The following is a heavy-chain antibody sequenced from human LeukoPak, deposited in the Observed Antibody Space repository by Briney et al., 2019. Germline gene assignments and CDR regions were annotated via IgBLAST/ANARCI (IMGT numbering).Heavy chain of an antibody. CDR2: IYYSGTT. Sequence: SETLSLTCTVSGGSISSYYWSWIRQPPGKGLEWIGYIYYSGTTNYNPSLKSRVTISVDTSKNQFSLKLSSVTAADTAVYYCARLYYYDSSGYYGRDYWGQGTLVTVSS. CDR3: ARLYYYDSSGYYGRDY. D-gene: IGHD3-22*01. CDR1: GGSISSYY. V-gene: IGHV4-59*12. J-gene: IGHJ4*02.